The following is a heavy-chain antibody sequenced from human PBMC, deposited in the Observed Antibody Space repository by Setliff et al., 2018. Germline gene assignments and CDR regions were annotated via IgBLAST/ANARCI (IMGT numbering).Heavy chain of an antibody. CDR2: IRGRTDNYAT. Sequence: GESLKISCKGSGYSFSNFWIGWVRQMPGKGLEWIGRIRGRTDNYATAYAASVRGRFTISRDDSKNTAYLQMNSLKTEDTAVYYCTFARDGYDVFDIWGQGTMVTVSS. V-gene: IGHV3-73*01. D-gene: IGHD5-18*01. J-gene: IGHJ3*02. CDR1: GYSFSNFW. CDR3: TFARDGYDVFDI.